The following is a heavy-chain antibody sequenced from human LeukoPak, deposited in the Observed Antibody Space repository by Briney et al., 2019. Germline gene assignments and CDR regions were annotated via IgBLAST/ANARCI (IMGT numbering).Heavy chain of an antibody. D-gene: IGHD3-10*01. CDR1: GGSISSYY. CDR2: IYYSGST. Sequence: PSETLSLTCTVPGGSISSYYWSWIRQPPGKGLEWIGYIYYSGSTNYNPSLKSRVTISVDTSKNQFSLKLSSVTAADTAVYYCARGYGSDLPPDYWGQGTLVTVSS. V-gene: IGHV4-59*01. J-gene: IGHJ4*02. CDR3: ARGYGSDLPPDY.